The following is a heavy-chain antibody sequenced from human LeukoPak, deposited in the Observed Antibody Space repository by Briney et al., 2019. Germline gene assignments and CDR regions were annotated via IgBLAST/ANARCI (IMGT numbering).Heavy chain of an antibody. J-gene: IGHJ4*02. CDR2: IYSGHNT. CDR1: EFIVSSNY. CDR3: AKASSPGGRNGCDY. V-gene: IGHV3-66*01. Sequence: GGSLRLSCAASEFIVSSNYMSWVRQAPGKGLEWVSVIYSGHNTYYADSVKGRFTISRDNSKNTLYLQMNSLRAEDTAVYYCAKASSPGGRNGCDYWGQGTLVTVSS. D-gene: IGHD1-26*01.